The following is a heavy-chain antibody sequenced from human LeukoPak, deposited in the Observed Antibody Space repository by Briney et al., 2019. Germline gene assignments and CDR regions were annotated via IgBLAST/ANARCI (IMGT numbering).Heavy chain of an antibody. CDR1: GFTVRSFW. CDR3: ARPLDTAMVADAFDI. J-gene: IGHJ3*02. V-gene: IGHV3-7*01. Sequence: WGFLVLFCGGPGFTVRSFWMTWGRPASGKGPGWVGNINQDGNEKYSVDPVEGRFTIPRDNAKNSLFLQMNSLRAEDTGVYYCARPLDTAMVADAFDIWGRGTMVIVSS. CDR2: INQDGNEK. D-gene: IGHD5-18*01.